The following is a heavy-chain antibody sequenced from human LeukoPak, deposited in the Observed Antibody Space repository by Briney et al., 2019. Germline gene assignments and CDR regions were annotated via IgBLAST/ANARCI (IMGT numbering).Heavy chain of an antibody. J-gene: IGHJ4*02. D-gene: IGHD2-15*01. CDR2: INQSGST. CDR1: GGSFSGYY. V-gene: IGHV4-34*01. CDR3: ARGLFRRGVVVAASRRPASFDY. Sequence: SETLSLTCGVYGGSFSGYYWSWIRQPPGKGLEWIGEINQSGSTNYNPSLKSRVTISVDTSKNQFSLKLSSVTAADTAVYYRARGLFRRGVVVAASRRPASFDYWGQGTLVTVSS.